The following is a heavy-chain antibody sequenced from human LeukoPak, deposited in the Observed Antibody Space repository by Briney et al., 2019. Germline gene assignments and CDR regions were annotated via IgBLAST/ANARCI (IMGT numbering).Heavy chain of an antibody. CDR1: GFTFRNYG. Sequence: PGGSLRLSCAASGFTFRNYGMHWVRQAPGKGLEWVALIWYDGSNKYYADSVKGRSTISRDNSKNMLYLQMNSLRTEDTAVYYCATLRSDSSGWYYFDYWGQGTLVTVSS. V-gene: IGHV3-30*02. CDR3: ATLRSDSSGWYYFDY. D-gene: IGHD6-19*01. J-gene: IGHJ4*02. CDR2: IWYDGSNK.